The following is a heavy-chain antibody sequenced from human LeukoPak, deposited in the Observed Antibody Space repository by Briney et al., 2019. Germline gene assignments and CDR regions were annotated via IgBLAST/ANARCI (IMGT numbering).Heavy chain of an antibody. J-gene: IGHJ5*02. CDR1: GFTFSSYG. CDR3: AKEGEIEAVANWFDP. CDR2: ISGSGGST. D-gene: IGHD6-19*01. V-gene: IGHV3-23*01. Sequence: PGGSLRLSCAASGFTFSSYGMTWVRQAPGKGLEWVSAISGSGGSTYYADSVKGRFTISRDNSKNTLYLQMNSLRAEDTAVYYCAKEGEIEAVANWFDPWGQGTLVTVSS.